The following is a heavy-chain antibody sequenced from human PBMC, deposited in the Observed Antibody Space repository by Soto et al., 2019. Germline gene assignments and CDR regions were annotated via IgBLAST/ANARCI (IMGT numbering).Heavy chain of an antibody. D-gene: IGHD6-13*01. J-gene: IGHJ5*02. CDR2: IYHSGST. CDR3: AHSSSWYRNWFDP. CDR1: GGSISSSNW. V-gene: IGHV4-4*02. Sequence: SETLSLTCAVSGGSISSSNWWSWVRQPPGKGLEWIGEIYHSGSTNYNPSLKSRVTISVDKSKNQFSLKLSSVTAADTAVYYCAHSSSWYRNWFDPWGQGTLVTVSS.